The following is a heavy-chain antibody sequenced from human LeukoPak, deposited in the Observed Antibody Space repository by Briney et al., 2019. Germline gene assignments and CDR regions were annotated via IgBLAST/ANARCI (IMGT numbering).Heavy chain of an antibody. V-gene: IGHV3-72*01. Sequence: GGSLRLSCAASGFTFSDHYMDWVRQAPGKGLEWVGSTKNKANSYTTEYAASVKGRFTISRDDSKNSLYLQMNSLKTEDTTEDYCGGDCYESQPPLHNWFDPWGQGTLVTVST. J-gene: IGHJ5*02. CDR2: TKNKANSYTT. D-gene: IGHD2-15*01. CDR3: GGDCYESQPPLHNWFDP. CDR1: GFTFSDHY.